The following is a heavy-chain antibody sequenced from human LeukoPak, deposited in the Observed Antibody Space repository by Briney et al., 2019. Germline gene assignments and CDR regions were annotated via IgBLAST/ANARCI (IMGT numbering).Heavy chain of an antibody. CDR1: GGSITSSRYY. J-gene: IGHJ2*01. Sequence: SETLSLTCSVCGGSITSSRYYWGWIRQSPGGGLEWIGTIYYSGSTYYNPSLRSRVTISADTSKNQFSLNLSPVTAADTAVYYCARHVSSDLRIVVVTSDWYFDLWGRGTLVTVSS. V-gene: IGHV4-39*01. D-gene: IGHD2-21*02. CDR3: ARHVSSDLRIVVVTSDWYFDL. CDR2: IYYSGST.